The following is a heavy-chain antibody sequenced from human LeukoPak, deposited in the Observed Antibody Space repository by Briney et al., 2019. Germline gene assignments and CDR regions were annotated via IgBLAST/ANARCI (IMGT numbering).Heavy chain of an antibody. CDR1: GFIFRNYA. CDR2: ITSNGDST. J-gene: IGHJ4*02. D-gene: IGHD3-9*01. V-gene: IGHV3-23*01. Sequence: TGGSLRLSCAASGFIFRNYAMSWVRQAPGKGLEWVSAITSNGDSTYYSDSVKGRFTIPRDNSKNTLYVEMNSLRAEDTAMYYCAKWGDYDILTGYYVSDFWGQGTLVTVSS. CDR3: AKWGDYDILTGYYVSDF.